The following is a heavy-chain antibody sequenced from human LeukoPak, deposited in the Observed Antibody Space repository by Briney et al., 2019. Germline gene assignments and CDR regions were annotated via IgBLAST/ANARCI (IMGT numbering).Heavy chain of an antibody. V-gene: IGHV7-4-1*02. CDR3: ARIEHLPAALMPTHYYYGMDV. CDR1: GYTFTSYA. CDR2: INTNTGNP. D-gene: IGHD2-2*01. Sequence: ASVKVSCKASGYTFTSYAMNWVRQAPGQGLEWMGRINTNTGNPTYAQGFTGRFVFSLDTSVSTAYLQISSLKAEDTAAYYCARIEHLPAALMPTHYYYGMDVWGQGTTVTVSS. J-gene: IGHJ6*02.